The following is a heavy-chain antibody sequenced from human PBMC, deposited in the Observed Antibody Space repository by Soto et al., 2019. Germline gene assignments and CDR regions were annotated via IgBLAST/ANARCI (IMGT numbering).Heavy chain of an antibody. CDR3: ARIRDYYASPITIRPWFDP. Sequence: PSETLSLTCAVYGGSFSGYYWSWIRQPPGKGLEWIGEINHSGSTNYNPSLKSRVTISVDTSKNQFSLKLSSLTAADTAVYYCARIRDYYASPITIRPWFDPWGQGTLVTAPQ. CDR2: INHSGST. J-gene: IGHJ5*02. D-gene: IGHD3-16*01. CDR1: GGSFSGYY. V-gene: IGHV4-34*01.